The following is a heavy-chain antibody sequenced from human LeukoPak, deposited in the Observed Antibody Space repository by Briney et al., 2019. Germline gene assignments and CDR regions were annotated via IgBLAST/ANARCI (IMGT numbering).Heavy chain of an antibody. D-gene: IGHD2-2*02. J-gene: IGHJ4*02. CDR2: NNPNSGGT. CDR3: ARNPSDCTSTSCYNDY. CDR1: GCTFTIDY. Sequence: ASVKVSCKASGCTFTIDYRHWVRQAPGQGLEWMGWNNPNSGGTSYARRFQGRVTMTRDTSISTAYMELSRLTSDDTAVYYCARNPSDCTSTSCYNDYRGQGTLVTVSS. V-gene: IGHV1-2*02.